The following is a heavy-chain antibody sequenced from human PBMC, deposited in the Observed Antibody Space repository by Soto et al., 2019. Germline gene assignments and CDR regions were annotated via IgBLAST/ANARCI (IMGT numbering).Heavy chain of an antibody. Sequence: SVKVSCEASGGTFSSYAIRWVRQAPGQGLEWMGGIIPIFGRANYAQKVQGRVTITPDKSTSTAYMELSSLRSEDTAVYYCARDGGDRQMWNYGPWAYYYDIEVWGQGTTVTVSS. D-gene: IGHD1-7*01. J-gene: IGHJ6*01. CDR1: GGTFSSYA. CDR2: IIPIFGRA. V-gene: IGHV1-69*06. CDR3: ARDGGDRQMWNYGPWAYYYDIEV.